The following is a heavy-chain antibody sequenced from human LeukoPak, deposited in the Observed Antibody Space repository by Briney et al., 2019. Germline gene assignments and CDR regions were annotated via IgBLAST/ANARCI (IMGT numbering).Heavy chain of an antibody. CDR3: TRDLNHDSSG. V-gene: IGHV3-7*01. D-gene: IGHD3-22*01. Sequence: GGSLRLSCAASGFSLGDYWMTWVRQAPGKGLECVGNIKFDGSEIYYRDSVRGRFTISRDNAKNSLYLQINSLRVEDTGVYYCTRDLNHDSSGWGQGTLVTLSS. CDR1: GFSLGDYW. CDR2: IKFDGSEI. J-gene: IGHJ4*02.